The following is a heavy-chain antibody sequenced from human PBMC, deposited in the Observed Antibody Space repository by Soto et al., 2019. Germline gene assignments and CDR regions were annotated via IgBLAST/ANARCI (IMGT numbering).Heavy chain of an antibody. D-gene: IGHD2-8*02. CDR2: INPSGGST. CDR3: ASVLPPGNWFGP. CDR1: GYTFTSYY. Sequence: GASVKVSCKASGYTFTSYYMHWVRQAPGQGLEWMGIINPSGGSTSYAQKFQGRVTMTRDTSTSTVYMELSSLRSEDTAVYYCASVLPPGNWFGPWGQGTLVTVSS. V-gene: IGHV1-46*01. J-gene: IGHJ5*02.